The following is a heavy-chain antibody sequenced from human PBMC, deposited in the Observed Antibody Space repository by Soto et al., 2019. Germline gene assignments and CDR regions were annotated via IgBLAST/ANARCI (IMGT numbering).Heavy chain of an antibody. J-gene: IGHJ6*02. CDR2: ISSRSDI. CDR3: AREYTAWPLAYGLDV. V-gene: IGHV3-21*01. Sequence: GGSLRLSCVGSGFTFSTYSINWDRQAPGKGLEWVSSISSRSDIYYADSVKGRFTISRDNAKNSVSLQMNSLRAEDTAVYYCAREYTAWPLAYGLDVWGQGTTVTVSS. CDR1: GFTFSTYS. D-gene: IGHD2-2*02.